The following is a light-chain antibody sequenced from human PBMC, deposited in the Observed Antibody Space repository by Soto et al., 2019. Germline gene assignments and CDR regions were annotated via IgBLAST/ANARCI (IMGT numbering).Light chain of an antibody. J-gene: IGLJ3*02. V-gene: IGLV1-51*02. Sequence: QSVLTQPPSVSAAPGQKVTISCSGSSSNIGNNYVSWYQQLPGTAPKLLFYENNKQPSWIPDRFSGSKSGTSATLGITGLQTGDEADYYCGTWDSSLSAWVFGGGTKLTVL. CDR3: GTWDSSLSAWV. CDR2: ENN. CDR1: SSNIGNNY.